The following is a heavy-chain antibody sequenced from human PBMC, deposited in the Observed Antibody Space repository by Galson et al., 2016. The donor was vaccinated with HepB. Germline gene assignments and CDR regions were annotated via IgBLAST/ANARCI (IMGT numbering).Heavy chain of an antibody. Sequence: YLRLSCAASGFTFSTSWMSWVRQAPGKGLEWVGCIKEDGTDKYYVDSVKGRFTISRDNAENSLYLQMNSLRAEDPAVYYCTSAFWGPQYWGQGALVAVSS. CDR1: GFTFSTSW. CDR3: TSAFWGPQY. D-gene: IGHD2/OR15-2a*01. J-gene: IGHJ4*02. V-gene: IGHV3-7*01. CDR2: IKEDGTDK.